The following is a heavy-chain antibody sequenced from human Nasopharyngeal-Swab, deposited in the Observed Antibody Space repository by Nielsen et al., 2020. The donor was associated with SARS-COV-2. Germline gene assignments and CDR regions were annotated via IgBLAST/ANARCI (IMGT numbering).Heavy chain of an antibody. CDR3: ARGQGPRHYYDSSGYYYDVLGRGYYFDY. D-gene: IGHD3-22*01. V-gene: IGHV4-34*01. Sequence: WLRQPLGKRLEWIGEINHSGSTNYNPSLKSRVTISVDTSKNQFSLKLSSVTAADTAVYCCARGQGPRHYYDSSGYYYDVLGRGYYFDYWGQGTLVTVSS. J-gene: IGHJ4*02. CDR2: INHSGST.